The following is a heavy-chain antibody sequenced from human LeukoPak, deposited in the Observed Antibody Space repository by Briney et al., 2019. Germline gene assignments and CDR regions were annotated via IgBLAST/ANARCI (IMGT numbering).Heavy chain of an antibody. V-gene: IGHV1-8*01. Sequence: ASVKVSCRASGYTFTSYDINWVRQATGQGLEWMGCMNPNSGNTGYAQKFQGRVTMTRNTSISTAYMELSSLRSEDTAVYYCARDKDVVVVADADGMDVWGQGTTVTVSS. D-gene: IGHD2-15*01. CDR2: MNPNSGNT. CDR1: GYTFTSYD. J-gene: IGHJ6*02. CDR3: ARDKDVVVVADADGMDV.